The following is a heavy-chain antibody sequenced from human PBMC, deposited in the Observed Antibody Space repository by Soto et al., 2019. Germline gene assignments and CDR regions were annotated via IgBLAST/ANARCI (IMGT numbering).Heavy chain of an antibody. J-gene: IGHJ6*02. CDR1: GYTFTSYG. CDR3: ERTHDSYYCGMDV. Sequence: QVQLVQSGAEVKKPGASVKVSCKASGYTFTSYGISWVRQAPGQGLEWMGWISAYNGNTNYAQKLQGRVTMTTDTSTSTAYKELRSLRSDDTAVYYWERTHDSYYCGMDVWGQGTTVTVSS. CDR2: ISAYNGNT. V-gene: IGHV1-18*01.